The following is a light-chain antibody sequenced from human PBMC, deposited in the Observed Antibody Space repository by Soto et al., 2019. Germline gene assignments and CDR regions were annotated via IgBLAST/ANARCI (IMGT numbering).Light chain of an antibody. CDR1: SSDVGGYNY. CDR3: SSFAGSNNTV. Sequence: QSALTQPPSASGSPGQSVTISCTGTSSDVGGYNYVSWYQQHPGKVPKLMIYEVSKRASGVPDRFSGSKSGNTASLTVSGLQAEDEADYYCSSFAGSNNTVFGTGTKVTVL. CDR2: EVS. V-gene: IGLV2-8*01. J-gene: IGLJ1*01.